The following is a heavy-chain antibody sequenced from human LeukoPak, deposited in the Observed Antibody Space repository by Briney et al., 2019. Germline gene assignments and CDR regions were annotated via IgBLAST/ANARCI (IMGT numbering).Heavy chain of an antibody. Sequence: ASVKVSCKASGYTFTTYPINWVRQAPGQGLEWMGWIDTNTGSPTYAQGLTGRLVFSLDTSVSTAFLQINSLKAEDTAPYYCVRGIDTTGYFNYWGQGTLVTVSS. J-gene: IGHJ4*02. V-gene: IGHV7-4-1*02. CDR2: IDTNTGSP. D-gene: IGHD3-22*01. CDR1: GYTFTTYP. CDR3: VRGIDTTGYFNY.